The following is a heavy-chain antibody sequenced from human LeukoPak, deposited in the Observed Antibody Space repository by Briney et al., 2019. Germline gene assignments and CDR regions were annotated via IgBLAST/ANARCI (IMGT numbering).Heavy chain of an antibody. CDR1: GYTFTSYG. D-gene: IGHD2/OR15-2a*01. V-gene: IGHV1-18*01. Sequence: ASVKVSCKASGYTFTSYGISWVRQAPGQGLEWMGWISAYNGNTNYAQKLQGRVTMTRDTSISTAYMELSRLRSDDTAVYYCARDGSFSDAFDIWGQGTMVTVSS. CDR2: ISAYNGNT. CDR3: ARDGSFSDAFDI. J-gene: IGHJ3*02.